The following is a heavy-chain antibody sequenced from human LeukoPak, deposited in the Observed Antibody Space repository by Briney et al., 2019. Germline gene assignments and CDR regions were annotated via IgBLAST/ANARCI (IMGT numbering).Heavy chain of an antibody. CDR2: IYSGGST. D-gene: IGHD1-7*01. CDR3: TRAIRKNYRYYFDY. V-gene: IGHV3-66*02. CDR1: EFTVNNNY. Sequence: PGGSLRLSCAASEFTVNNNYMNWVRQAPGKGLEWVSVIYSGGSTYYADSMKGRFTASRDNSKNTLYLQMNSLRAEDTAVYYCTRAIRKNYRYYFDYWGQGTLVTVSS. J-gene: IGHJ4*02.